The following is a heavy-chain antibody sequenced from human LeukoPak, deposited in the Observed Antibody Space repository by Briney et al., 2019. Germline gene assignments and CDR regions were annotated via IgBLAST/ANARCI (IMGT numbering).Heavy chain of an antibody. D-gene: IGHD2/OR15-2a*01. CDR2: ISGSGGST. CDR1: GFTFSSYA. Sequence: TGGSLRLSCAASGFTFSSYAMSWVRQAPGKGGEWVSAISGSGGSTYYADSVKGRFTISRDNSKNTLYLQMNSLRAEDTAIYFCARGAFYDYWGQGTLVTVSS. CDR3: ARGAFYDY. V-gene: IGHV3-23*01. J-gene: IGHJ4*02.